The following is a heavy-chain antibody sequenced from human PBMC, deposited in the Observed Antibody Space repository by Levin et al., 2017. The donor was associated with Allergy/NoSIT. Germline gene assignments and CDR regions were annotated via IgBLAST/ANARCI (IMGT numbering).Heavy chain of an antibody. CDR1: GFTFDDYA. CDR2: ISWNSGSI. J-gene: IGHJ3*02. D-gene: IGHD3-10*01. Sequence: GGSLRLSCAASGFTFDDYAMHWVRQAPGKGLEWVSGISWNSGSIGYADSVKGRFTISRDNAKNSLYLQMNSLRTEDTALYYCARDNIGLPDTFDIWGQGTMVIVSS. CDR3: ARDNIGLPDTFDI. V-gene: IGHV3-9*01.